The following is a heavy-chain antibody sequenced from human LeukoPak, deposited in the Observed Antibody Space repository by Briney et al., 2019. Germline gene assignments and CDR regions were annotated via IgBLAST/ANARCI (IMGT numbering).Heavy chain of an antibody. CDR2: IYPGDSDT. J-gene: IGHJ4*02. D-gene: IGHD5-18*01. Sequence: GESLKISCQGSGYSFTSYWIGWVGQMPGKGLEWMGIIYPGDSDTRYSPSFQGQVTISADKSISTAYLQWSSLKASDTAMYYCARHGYSYGYISDYWGQGTLVTVSS. CDR3: ARHGYSYGYISDY. CDR1: GYSFTSYW. V-gene: IGHV5-51*01.